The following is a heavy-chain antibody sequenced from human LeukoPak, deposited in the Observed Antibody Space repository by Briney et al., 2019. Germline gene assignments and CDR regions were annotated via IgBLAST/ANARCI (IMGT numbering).Heavy chain of an antibody. Sequence: SETLSLTCTVSGVSISSSYSYWGWIRQPPGVGLEWIGSIYYTGDTYYNASLKSQVSISIDTSKNQFSRKLTSVTAADTAVYYCARQTGSGLFILPGGQGTLVTVSS. V-gene: IGHV4-39*01. CDR3: ARQTGSGLFILP. CDR2: IYYTGDT. D-gene: IGHD3/OR15-3a*01. CDR1: GVSISSSYSY. J-gene: IGHJ4*02.